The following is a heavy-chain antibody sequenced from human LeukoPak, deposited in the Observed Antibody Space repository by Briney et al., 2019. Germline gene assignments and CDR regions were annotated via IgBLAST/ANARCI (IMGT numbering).Heavy chain of an antibody. Sequence: PSETLSLTCTVSGGSISSGGYYWSWIRQHPGKGLEWIGYIYYSGTTYYNPSLKSRLTISVDTSKNQFSLKLSSVTAADTAVYYCARGISAMVTDPYFDYWGQGALVTVSS. CDR1: GGSISSGGYY. CDR2: IYYSGTT. J-gene: IGHJ4*02. CDR3: ARGISAMVTDPYFDY. V-gene: IGHV4-31*03. D-gene: IGHD5-18*01.